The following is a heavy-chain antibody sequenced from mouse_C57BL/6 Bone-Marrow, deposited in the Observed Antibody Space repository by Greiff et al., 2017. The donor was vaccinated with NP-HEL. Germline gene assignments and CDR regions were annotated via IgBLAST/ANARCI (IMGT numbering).Heavy chain of an antibody. CDR3: ARERANWDAYYAMDY. Sequence: QVQLQQPGAELVKPGASVKLSCKASGYTFTSYWMQWVKQRPGQGLEWIGEIDPSDSYTNYNQKFNGKATLTVDTSSSTAYMQLSSLTSEDSAVYYCARERANWDAYYAMDYWGQGTSVTVSS. V-gene: IGHV1-50*01. D-gene: IGHD4-1*01. CDR2: IDPSDSYT. CDR1: GYTFTSYW. J-gene: IGHJ4*01.